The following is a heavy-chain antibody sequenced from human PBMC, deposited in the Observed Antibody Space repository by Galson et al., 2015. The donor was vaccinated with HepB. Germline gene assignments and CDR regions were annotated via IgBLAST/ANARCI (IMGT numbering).Heavy chain of an antibody. CDR2: INAGNGNT. CDR1: GYTFTSYA. J-gene: IGHJ5*02. V-gene: IGHV1-3*01. Sequence: SVKVSCKASGYTFTSYAMHWVRQAPGQRLEWMGWINAGNGNTKYSQKFQGRVTITRDTSASTAYMELSSLRSEDTAVYYCARVVVRGTYWEPWGQGTLVTVSS. D-gene: IGHD3-10*01. CDR3: ARVVVRGTYWEP.